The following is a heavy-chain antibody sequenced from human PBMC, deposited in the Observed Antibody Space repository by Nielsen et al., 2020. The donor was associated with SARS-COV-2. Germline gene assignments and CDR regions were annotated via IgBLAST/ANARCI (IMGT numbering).Heavy chain of an antibody. J-gene: IGHJ6*02. Sequence: GESLKISCAASGFTFSSYSMNWVRQAPGKGLEWVSYISSSSSTIYYADSVKGRFTISRDNAKNSLYLQMNSLRDEDTAVYYCAKRDYGDHYYAMDVWGQGTTVTVSS. V-gene: IGHV3-48*02. CDR3: AKRDYGDHYYAMDV. CDR2: ISSSSSTI. D-gene: IGHD4-17*01. CDR1: GFTFSSYS.